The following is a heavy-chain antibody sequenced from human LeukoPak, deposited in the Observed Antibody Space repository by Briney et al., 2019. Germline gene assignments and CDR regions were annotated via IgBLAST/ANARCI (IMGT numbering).Heavy chain of an antibody. CDR3: ARQTGYCSGGSCYSPPYFDY. CDR2: IYYSGST. V-gene: IGHV4-59*08. D-gene: IGHD2-15*01. CDR1: GGSISSYY. Sequence: SETLSLTCTVSGGSISSYYWSWIRQPPGKGLEWIGYIYYSGSTNYNPSLKSRVTISVDTSKNQFSLKLSSVTAADTAVYYCARQTGYCSGGSCYSPPYFDYWGEGTLVTVS. J-gene: IGHJ4*02.